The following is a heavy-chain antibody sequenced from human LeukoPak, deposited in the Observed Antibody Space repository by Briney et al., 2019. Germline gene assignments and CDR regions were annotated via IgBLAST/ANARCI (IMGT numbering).Heavy chain of an antibody. Sequence: GSLRLSCAASGFTFSSYWMSWVRQPPGKGLEWLGEINHSGSTNYNPSLKSRVTISVDTSKNQFSLKLSSVTAADTAVYYCARVGWSSRPPTIWGQGTMVTVSS. CDR1: GFTFSSYW. V-gene: IGHV4-34*01. CDR2: INHSGST. D-gene: IGHD2-15*01. CDR3: ARVGWSSRPPTI. J-gene: IGHJ3*02.